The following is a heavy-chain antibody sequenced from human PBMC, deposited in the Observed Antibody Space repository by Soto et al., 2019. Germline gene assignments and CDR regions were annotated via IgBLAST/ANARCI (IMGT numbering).Heavy chain of an antibody. J-gene: IGHJ3*02. CDR3: ARGGTGIVVVTGSFDI. V-gene: IGHV1-69*02. Sequence: ASVKVSCKASGGTFSSYTISWVRQAPGQGLEWMGRIIPILGIANYAQKFQGRVTITADKSTSTAYMELSSLRSEDTAVYYCARGGTGIVVVTGSFDIWGQGTMVTV. CDR2: IIPILGIA. D-gene: IGHD3-22*01. CDR1: GGTFSSYT.